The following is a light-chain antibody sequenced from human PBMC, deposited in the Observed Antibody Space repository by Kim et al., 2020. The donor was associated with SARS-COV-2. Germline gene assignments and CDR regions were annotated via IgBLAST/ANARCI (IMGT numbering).Light chain of an antibody. CDR2: NDY. V-gene: IGLV1-44*01. CDR3: ASWCDNLHVI. Sequence: QSVLTQPPSASGTPGQRVTISCSGSSSNIGSNTVNWYQQLPGTAPKLLLYNDYQRPSGVPDRFSGSRSGTSASLAIRGLQSEDEGHYYCASWCDNLHVIFGGGTQLTVL. CDR1: SSNIGSNT. J-gene: IGLJ2*01.